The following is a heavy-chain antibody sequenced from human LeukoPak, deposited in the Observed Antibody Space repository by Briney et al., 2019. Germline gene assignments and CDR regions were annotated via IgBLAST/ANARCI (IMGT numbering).Heavy chain of an antibody. CDR2: INWNGGST. CDR3: ARDLRYFDWLLKWALDY. CDR1: GFTFDDYG. Sequence: GGSLRLSCAASGFTFDDYGMSWVRQAPGKGLEWVSGINWNGGSTGYADSVKGRFTISRDNAKNSLYLQMNSLRAEDTAVYYCARDLRYFDWLLKWALDYWGQGTLVTVSS. D-gene: IGHD3-9*01. J-gene: IGHJ4*02. V-gene: IGHV3-20*04.